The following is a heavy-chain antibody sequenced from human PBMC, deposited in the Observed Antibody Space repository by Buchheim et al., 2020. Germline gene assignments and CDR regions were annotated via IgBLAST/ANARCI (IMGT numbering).Heavy chain of an antibody. CDR1: GFTFSSYA. Sequence: EVQLLESGGGLVQPGGSLRLSCAASGFTFSSYAMSWVRQAPGKGLEWVSAISGSGGSTYYADSVKGRFTISRDNSTKPLDLQMNSLRAEDTAVYYCAKDPASQWLVPFWFDPWGQGTL. CDR3: AKDPASQWLVPFWFDP. D-gene: IGHD6-19*01. J-gene: IGHJ5*02. CDR2: ISGSGGST. V-gene: IGHV3-23*01.